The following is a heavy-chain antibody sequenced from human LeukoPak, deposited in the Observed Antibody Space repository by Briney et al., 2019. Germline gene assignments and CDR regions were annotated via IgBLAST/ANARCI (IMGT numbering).Heavy chain of an antibody. D-gene: IGHD6-13*01. V-gene: IGHV1-2*02. J-gene: IGHJ4*02. CDR2: IKPDSDAT. Sequence: ASVKVSCKASGYVFSSHWLHWLRQAPGQELEWVGYIKPDSDATDLEPRFQGRVTLTQDTSISTAYLELSGLTADDTAVYCWAKDDPQQRCDNWGQGTLVSVPS. CDR1: GYVFSSHW. CDR3: AKDDPQQRCDN.